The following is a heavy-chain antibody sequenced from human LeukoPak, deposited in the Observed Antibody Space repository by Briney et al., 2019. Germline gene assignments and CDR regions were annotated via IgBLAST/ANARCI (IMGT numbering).Heavy chain of an antibody. Sequence: SETLSLTCTVSGGSISSSSYYWGWIRQPPGKGLEWIGSIYYSGSTYYNPSLKSRVTISVDTSKNQFSLKMSSVTAADTAVYYCASQYYYDSSGYYYYFDYWGQGTLVTVSS. CDR1: GGSISSSSYY. V-gene: IGHV4-39*01. D-gene: IGHD3-22*01. CDR3: ASQYYYDSSGYYYYFDY. J-gene: IGHJ4*02. CDR2: IYYSGST.